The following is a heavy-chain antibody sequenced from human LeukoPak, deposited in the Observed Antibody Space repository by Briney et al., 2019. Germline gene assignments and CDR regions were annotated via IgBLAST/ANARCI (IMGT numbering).Heavy chain of an antibody. V-gene: IGHV1-18*01. CDR1: GYTFTSYG. CDR2: ISAYNGNT. Sequence: ASVKVSCKASGYTFTSYGISWVRQAPGQGLEWMGWISAYNGNTNYAQKLQGRVTMTTDTSTSTAYMELRSLRSDDTAVYYCARPPRSSGWYFFDYWGQGTLVTVSS. D-gene: IGHD6-19*01. CDR3: ARPPRSSGWYFFDY. J-gene: IGHJ4*02.